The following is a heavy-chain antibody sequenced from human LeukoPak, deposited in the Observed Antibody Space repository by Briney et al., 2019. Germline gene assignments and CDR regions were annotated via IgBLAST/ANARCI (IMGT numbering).Heavy chain of an antibody. V-gene: IGHV3-30*04. D-gene: IGHD4-17*01. Sequence: PGGSLRLSCAASGFTFSTYAMNWVRQAPGKGLEWVAVISYDGRQNYYADSVKGRFTISRDNSKNTLYLQMNSLRAEDTAVYYCASAHDYGDPVDYWGQGTLVTVSS. CDR1: GFTFSTYA. CDR2: ISYDGRQN. J-gene: IGHJ4*02. CDR3: ASAHDYGDPVDY.